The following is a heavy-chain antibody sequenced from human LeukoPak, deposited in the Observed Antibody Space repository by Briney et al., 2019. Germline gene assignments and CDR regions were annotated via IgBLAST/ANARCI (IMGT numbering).Heavy chain of an antibody. Sequence: PVHVSFKATGGTFSSYSISWVRQPPGKELEWMGRIIHNLGRACYAQKFQGRVTITADKSTSTAYMELSSLRSEDTAVYYCARGTRWELHSDYWGQGTLVTVSS. J-gene: IGHJ4*02. CDR3: ARGTRWELHSDY. CDR1: GGTFSSYS. D-gene: IGHD1-26*01. V-gene: IGHV1-69*04. CDR2: IIHNLGRA.